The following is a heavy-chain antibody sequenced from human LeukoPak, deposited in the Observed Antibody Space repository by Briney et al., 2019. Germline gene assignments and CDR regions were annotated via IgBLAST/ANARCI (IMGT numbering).Heavy chain of an antibody. CDR1: GGSISSSSYY. CDR3: ARDRGGPEYYFDY. Sequence: SETLSLTCTVSGGSISSSSYYWGWIRQPPGKGLEWIGSIYYSGSTYYNPSLKSRVTISVDTSKNQFSLKLSSVTAADTAVYYCARDRGGPEYYFDYWGQGTLVTVSS. V-gene: IGHV4-39*07. J-gene: IGHJ4*02. D-gene: IGHD2-15*01. CDR2: IYYSGST.